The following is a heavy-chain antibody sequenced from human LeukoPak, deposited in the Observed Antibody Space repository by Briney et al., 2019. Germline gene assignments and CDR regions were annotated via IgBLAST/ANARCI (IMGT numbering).Heavy chain of an antibody. CDR2: ISGDGGIT. D-gene: IGHD6-25*01. CDR3: AKVWPSGWYFDL. J-gene: IGHJ2*01. CDR1: GFTFDGYA. Sequence: GGSLRLSCAASGFTFDGYAIHWVRQAPGKGLEWVSLISGDGGITYYAGSVKGRFTISRDNSRNSLYLQMNSLRIEDTALYYCAKVWPSGWYFDLWGRGTLVTVSS. V-gene: IGHV3-43*02.